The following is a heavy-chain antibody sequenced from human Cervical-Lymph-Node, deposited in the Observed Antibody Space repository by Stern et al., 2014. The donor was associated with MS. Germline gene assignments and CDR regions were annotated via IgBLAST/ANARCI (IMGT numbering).Heavy chain of an antibody. J-gene: IGHJ4*02. D-gene: IGHD1-26*01. CDR3: TTATGFRGTHFDF. CDR2: IYPDDSDT. V-gene: IGHV5-51*01. Sequence: VQLVESGAAVKKAGESLKISCKGSGYISTSYWIAWVRQMPGQGLALVGIIYPDDSDTRYSPSFQGQVTIAADKSISTAYLQWSSLKASDSAIYYCTTATGFRGTHFDFWGQGTLVNVSS. CDR1: GYISTSYW.